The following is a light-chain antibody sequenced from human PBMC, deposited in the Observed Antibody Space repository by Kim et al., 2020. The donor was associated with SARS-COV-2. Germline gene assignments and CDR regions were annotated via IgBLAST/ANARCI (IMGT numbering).Light chain of an antibody. Sequence: SYELTQPPSVSVSPEQTASITCSGDKLGDKYACWYQQKPGQSPVLVIYQDSKRPSGIPERFSSSNSGNTATLTISGTQAMDEADYYCQAWDSSTAVFGGGTQLTVL. CDR1: KLGDKY. CDR2: QDS. CDR3: QAWDSSTAV. J-gene: IGLJ3*02. V-gene: IGLV3-1*01.